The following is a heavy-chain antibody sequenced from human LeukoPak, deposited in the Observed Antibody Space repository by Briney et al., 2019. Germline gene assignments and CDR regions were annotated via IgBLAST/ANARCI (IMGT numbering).Heavy chain of an antibody. CDR1: GGTFSSYA. CDR2: IIPIFGTA. CDR3: AGVATMYFDY. J-gene: IGHJ4*02. D-gene: IGHD5-12*01. Sequence: ASVKVSCKASGGTFSSYAISWVRQAPGQGLEWMGGIIPIFGTANYAQKFQGRVTITADESTSTAYMELSSLRSEDTAVYYCAGVATMYFDYWGQGTLVTVSS. V-gene: IGHV1-69*13.